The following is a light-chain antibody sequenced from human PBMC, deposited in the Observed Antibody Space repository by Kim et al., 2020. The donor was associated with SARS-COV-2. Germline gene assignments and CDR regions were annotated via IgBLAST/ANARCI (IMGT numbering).Light chain of an antibody. CDR3: SSYAGSNNHVV. V-gene: IGLV2-8*01. CDR1: SSDGGGYNY. CDR2: EVS. J-gene: IGLJ2*01. Sequence: QSVTISCTGTSSDGGGYNYVSWYQQHPGKAPKLMIYEVSKRPSGVPDRFSGSKSGNTASLTVSGLQAEDEADYYCSSYAGSNNHVVFGGGTQLTVL.